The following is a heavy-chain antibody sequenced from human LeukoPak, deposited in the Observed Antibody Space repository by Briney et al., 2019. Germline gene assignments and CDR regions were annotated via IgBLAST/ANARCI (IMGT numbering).Heavy chain of an antibody. CDR2: ITPILGIP. Sequence: SVKVSCKASGGTFSSYAISWVRQAPGQGLEWMGRITPILGIPDYAEKFQGRVTITADKSTSTAYMELRSLRSDDTAVYYCARVKGESLDYWGQGTLVTVSS. D-gene: IGHD2-21*01. CDR3: ARVKGESLDY. V-gene: IGHV1-69*04. CDR1: GGTFSSYA. J-gene: IGHJ4*02.